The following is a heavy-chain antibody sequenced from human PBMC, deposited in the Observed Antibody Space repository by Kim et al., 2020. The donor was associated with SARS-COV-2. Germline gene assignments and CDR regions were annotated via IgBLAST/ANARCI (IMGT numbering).Heavy chain of an antibody. CDR3: ARDEQGHSSGWYNPFDY. Sequence: FQGRVTITRDTSASTAYMELSSLRSEDTAVYYCARDEQGHSSGWYNPFDYWGQGTLVTVSS. V-gene: IGHV1-3*01. J-gene: IGHJ4*02. D-gene: IGHD6-19*01.